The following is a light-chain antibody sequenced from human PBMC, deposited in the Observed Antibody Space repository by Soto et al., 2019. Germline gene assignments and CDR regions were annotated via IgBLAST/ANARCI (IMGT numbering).Light chain of an antibody. CDR1: SSNIGSNY. CDR3: AAWDDSLSGPSYV. CDR2: SNN. Sequence: QSVLTQPPSASGTPGQRVTISCSGSSSNIGSNYVYWYQQLPGTAPKLLIYSNNQRPSGVPDRFSGSKSGTSASLAISGLRYEDEADYYCAAWDDSLSGPSYVFGTGTKVTVL. V-gene: IGLV1-47*02. J-gene: IGLJ1*01.